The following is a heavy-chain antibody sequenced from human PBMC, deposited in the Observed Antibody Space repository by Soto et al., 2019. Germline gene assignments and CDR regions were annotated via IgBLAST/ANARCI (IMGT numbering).Heavy chain of an antibody. CDR1: GFSLRGSGVG. CDR2: IYWDDDK. CDR3: ARHYGSGNHYLRYFDL. J-gene: IGHJ2*01. Sequence: QITLKESGPTLVRPTQTLTLTCTFSGFSLRGSGVGVGWIRQPPGKALEWLALIYWDDDKYYSPSLKSRLPITNDPPENQVVLTMTNMDPVDTATYYCARHYGSGNHYLRYFDLWGRGTLVTVSS. V-gene: IGHV2-5*02. D-gene: IGHD3-10*01.